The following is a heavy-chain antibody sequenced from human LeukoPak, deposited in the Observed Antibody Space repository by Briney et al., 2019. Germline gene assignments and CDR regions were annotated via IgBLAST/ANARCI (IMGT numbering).Heavy chain of an antibody. Sequence: PGGSLRLSCAASGFTFDDYAMHWVRQAPGKGLEWVSSITSTSSHMYQADSVKGRFTISRDNAKNSLYLQMNSLRGEDTAVYYCARDLKGYSTHWGQGTLVTVSS. CDR1: GFTFDDYA. D-gene: IGHD5-12*01. V-gene: IGHV3-21*01. J-gene: IGHJ4*02. CDR2: ITSTSSHM. CDR3: ARDLKGYSTH.